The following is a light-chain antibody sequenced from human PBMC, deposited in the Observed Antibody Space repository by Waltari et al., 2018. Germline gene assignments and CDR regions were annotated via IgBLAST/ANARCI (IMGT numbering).Light chain of an antibody. V-gene: IGKV3-11*01. Sequence: EIVLTQSPPTLSLSPGERATPSCRASQSVTNYLAWYQQKPGQAPRLLIYDASNRATGIPARFSGSGSGTDFTLTISSLEPEDFAVYYCQERSNWVFTFGPGTKVDI. J-gene: IGKJ3*01. CDR1: QSVTNY. CDR3: QERSNWVFT. CDR2: DAS.